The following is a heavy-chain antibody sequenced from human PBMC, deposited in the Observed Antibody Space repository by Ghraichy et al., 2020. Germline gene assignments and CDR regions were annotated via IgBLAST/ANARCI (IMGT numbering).Heavy chain of an antibody. Sequence: GGSLRLSCAASGFTFSSYAMSWVRQAPGKGLEWVSTIGSSGDSTYHADSVKGRFTVSRDNSKNTLFMQMSSLRAEDTAVYYCAKSWGYCSGGACPPYNWFDPWGQGTLVTVSS. CDR3: AKSWGYCSGGACPPYNWFDP. CDR2: IGSSGDST. CDR1: GFTFSSYA. D-gene: IGHD2-15*01. J-gene: IGHJ5*02. V-gene: IGHV3-23*01.